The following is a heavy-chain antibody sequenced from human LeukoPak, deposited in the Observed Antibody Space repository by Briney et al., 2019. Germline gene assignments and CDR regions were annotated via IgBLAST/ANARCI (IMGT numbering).Heavy chain of an antibody. Sequence: PGGSLRLSCAASGFIVSSNYMSWVRQAPGKGLEWVSVIYSGGSTYYADSVKGRFTISRDNSKNTLYLQMNSLRAEDTAVYYCARGDKDFWSGSIYYYYYMDVWGKGTTVTVSS. J-gene: IGHJ6*03. CDR2: IYSGGST. CDR3: ARGDKDFWSGSIYYYYYMDV. V-gene: IGHV3-53*01. CDR1: GFIVSSNY. D-gene: IGHD3-3*01.